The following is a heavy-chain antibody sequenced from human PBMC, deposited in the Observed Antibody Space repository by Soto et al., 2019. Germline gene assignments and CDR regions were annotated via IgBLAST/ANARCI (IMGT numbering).Heavy chain of an antibody. CDR3: AASCVACGGFNYYGMDV. Sequence: QVQLQESGPGLVKPSQTLSLTCTVSGGSISSGGYYWSWIRQHPGKGLEWIGYIYYSGSTYYTPSLNSRVTISVDTSKNQFSLKLSSVTAADTAVYCCAASCVACGGFNYYGMDVWGQGTTVTVSS. J-gene: IGHJ6*02. CDR2: IYYSGST. D-gene: IGHD5-12*01. V-gene: IGHV4-31*03. CDR1: GGSISSGGYY.